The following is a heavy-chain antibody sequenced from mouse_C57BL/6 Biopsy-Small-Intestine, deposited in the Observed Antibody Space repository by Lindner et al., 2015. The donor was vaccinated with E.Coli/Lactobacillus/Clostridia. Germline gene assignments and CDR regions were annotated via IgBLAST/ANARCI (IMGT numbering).Heavy chain of an antibody. CDR1: GYSFTGYY. CDR3: ARSIAAAGNFDY. J-gene: IGHJ4*01. Sequence: SVKVSCKASGYSFTGYYMHWVRQAPGQGLEWVGRINPNSGGSDLAQKFQGRVTMTRDTSISSASMELSRLKSDDTAVYYCARSIAAAGNFDYWGQGTLVTVSS. V-gene: IGHV1S29*02. D-gene: IGHD2-1*01. CDR2: INPNSGGS.